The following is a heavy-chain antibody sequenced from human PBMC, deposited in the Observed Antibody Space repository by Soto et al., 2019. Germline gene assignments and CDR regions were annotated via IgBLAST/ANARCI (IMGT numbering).Heavy chain of an antibody. V-gene: IGHV3-21*06. CDR3: ARESEALTPNFDF. CDR2: ISSTTNYI. J-gene: IGHJ4*02. Sequence: PGGSLRLSCAASGFTYTRYSMNWVRQAPGKGLEWVSSISSTTNYIYYGDSMKGRFTISRDNAKNSLYLEMNSLRAEETAVYYCARESEALTPNFDFWGQGTLVTVSS. CDR1: GFTYTRYS.